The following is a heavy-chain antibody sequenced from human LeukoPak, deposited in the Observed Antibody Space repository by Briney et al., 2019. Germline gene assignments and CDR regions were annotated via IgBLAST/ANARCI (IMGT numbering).Heavy chain of an antibody. J-gene: IGHJ6*02. Sequence: GGSLRLSCAASGFTFDDYTMHWVRQAPGKGLEWVSGISRDSGRIGYADSVEGRITISRDNAESSLHLQMNSPRPEDTALYYCAKTLWKSYYYYGMDVWGQGTTVTVSS. CDR1: GFTFDDYT. CDR3: AKTLWKSYYYYGMDV. D-gene: IGHD2-21*01. CDR2: ISRDSGRI. V-gene: IGHV3-9*01.